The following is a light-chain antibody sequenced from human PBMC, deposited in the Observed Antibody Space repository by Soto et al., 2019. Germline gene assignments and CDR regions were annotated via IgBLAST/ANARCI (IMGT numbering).Light chain of an antibody. J-gene: IGLJ3*02. Sequence: QSALTQPPSASGSPGQSVTISCTGTSSDVGAYNYVSWYQQHAGKAPKLVLYEVTKRHSGVTDRFSGSKSANTASLTVSGLQAEDEADYYCSSFASSNTWVFGGGTKLTVL. CDR1: SSDVGAYNY. V-gene: IGLV2-8*01. CDR3: SSFASSNTWV. CDR2: EVT.